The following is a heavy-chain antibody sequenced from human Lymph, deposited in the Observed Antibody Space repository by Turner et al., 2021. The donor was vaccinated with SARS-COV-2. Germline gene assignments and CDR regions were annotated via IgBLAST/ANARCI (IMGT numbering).Heavy chain of an antibody. CDR2: ISYDGSNK. J-gene: IGHJ4*02. Sequence: QVQLVESGGGVVQPGRSLRLYCVASGFTLSTYAMHWVRQAPGKGLEWVAVISYDGSNKYYADSVKGRFTISRDNSKNTLYLQMNSLRAEDTAVYYCASNFWSAYRLDYWGQGTLVTVSS. CDR1: GFTLSTYA. CDR3: ASNFWSAYRLDY. V-gene: IGHV3-30-3*01. D-gene: IGHD3-3*01.